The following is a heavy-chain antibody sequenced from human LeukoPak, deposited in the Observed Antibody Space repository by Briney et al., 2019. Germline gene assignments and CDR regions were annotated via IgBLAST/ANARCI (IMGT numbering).Heavy chain of an antibody. CDR1: GFTVSSNY. V-gene: IGHV3-53*01. D-gene: IGHD3-22*01. CDR3: TRRYNYDSSGYYYVRDAFDI. Sequence: GGSLRLSCAASGFTVSSNYMSWVRQAPGKGLEWVSVIYSGGSTYYADSVKGRFTISRDNSKSTLYIQMNSLRAEDTAVYYCTRRYNYDSSGYYYVRDAFDIWGQGTMVTVSS. J-gene: IGHJ3*02. CDR2: IYSGGST.